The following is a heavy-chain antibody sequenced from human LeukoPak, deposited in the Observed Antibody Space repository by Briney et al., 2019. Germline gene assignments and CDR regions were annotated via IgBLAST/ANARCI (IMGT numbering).Heavy chain of an antibody. CDR3: ARAAARTPLFFDY. V-gene: IGHV3-23*01. CDR1: GFTFSSYA. CDR2: ISGSGGST. D-gene: IGHD6-13*01. J-gene: IGHJ4*02. Sequence: GGSLRLSCAASGFTFSSYAMSWVRQAPGKGLEWVSAISGSGGSTYYADSVKGRFTISRDNPKNTLYLQMNSLRAEDTAVYYCARAAARTPLFFDYWSQGTLVTVSS.